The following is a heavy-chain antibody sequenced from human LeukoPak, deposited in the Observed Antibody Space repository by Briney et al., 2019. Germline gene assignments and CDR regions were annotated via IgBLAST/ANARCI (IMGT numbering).Heavy chain of an antibody. CDR3: GRDLFMIVVPGQNVLDY. V-gene: IGHV3-33*01. Sequence: SGGSLRLSCAASGFTFRNYGMHWVRQAPGKGLEWVAVIGYDGSNKYYADSVKGRFTISRDNSKNTLYLQMNSLIAEDTAVYYCGRDLFMIVVPGQNVLDYWGQGTLVTVSS. CDR2: IGYDGSNK. J-gene: IGHJ4*02. CDR1: GFTFRNYG. D-gene: IGHD3-22*01.